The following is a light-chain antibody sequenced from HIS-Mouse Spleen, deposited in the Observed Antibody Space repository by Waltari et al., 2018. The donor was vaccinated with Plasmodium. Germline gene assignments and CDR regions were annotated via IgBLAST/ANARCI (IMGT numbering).Light chain of an antibody. J-gene: IGLJ2*01. V-gene: IGLV2-8*01. Sequence: QSALTPPPSASGSPGQSVTISCTGTSSDVGGYHYFSWYQQHPGKAPKLMIYEVSKRPSGVPDRFSGSKSGNTASLTVSGLQAEDEADYYCSSYAGSNNLVFGGGTKLTVL. CDR1: SSDVGGYHY. CDR3: SSYAGSNNLV. CDR2: EVS.